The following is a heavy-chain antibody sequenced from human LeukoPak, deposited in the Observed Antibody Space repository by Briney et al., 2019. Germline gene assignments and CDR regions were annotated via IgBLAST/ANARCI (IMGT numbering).Heavy chain of an antibody. Sequence: ASVKVSCKASGYTFTSYGISWVRQAPGQGLEWMGWISAYNGNTNYGQKLQGRVNMTTDTSTSTAYMELRSLRSDDTAVYYCARDGLYSSGWFFDYWGQGTLVTVSS. CDR1: GYTFTSYG. J-gene: IGHJ4*02. CDR2: ISAYNGNT. D-gene: IGHD6-19*01. V-gene: IGHV1-18*01. CDR3: ARDGLYSSGWFFDY.